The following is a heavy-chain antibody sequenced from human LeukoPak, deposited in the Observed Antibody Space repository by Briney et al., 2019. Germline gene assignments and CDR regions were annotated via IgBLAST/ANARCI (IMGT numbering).Heavy chain of an antibody. Sequence: GESLKISCKGSGYSFTSYWIGWVRQMPGKGLEWMGIIYPGDSDTRYSPSFQGQVTISADKSISTAYLQWSSLKASDTAMYYCARRVYCGGDCHFAFDIRGQGTMVTVSS. CDR1: GYSFTSYW. CDR2: IYPGDSDT. D-gene: IGHD2-21*02. CDR3: ARRVYCGGDCHFAFDI. J-gene: IGHJ3*02. V-gene: IGHV5-51*01.